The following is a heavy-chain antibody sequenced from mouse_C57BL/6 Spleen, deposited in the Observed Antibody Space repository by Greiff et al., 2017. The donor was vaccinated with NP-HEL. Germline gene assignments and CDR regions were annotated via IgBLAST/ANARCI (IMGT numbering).Heavy chain of an antibody. J-gene: IGHJ2*01. D-gene: IGHD1-1*01. V-gene: IGHV5-6*01. CDR2: ISSGGSYT. CDR1: GFTFSSYG. CDR3: ARQGDYYGSSYFDY. Sequence: EVQRVESGGDLVKPGGSLKLSCAASGFTFSSYGMSWVRQTPDKRLEWVATISSGGSYTYYPDSVKGRLTISRDNAKKTLYLQMSSLKSEDTARYYCARQGDYYGSSYFDYWGQGTTLTVSS.